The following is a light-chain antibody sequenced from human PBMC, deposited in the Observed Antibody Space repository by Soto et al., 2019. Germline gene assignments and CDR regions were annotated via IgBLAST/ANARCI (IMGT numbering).Light chain of an antibody. CDR1: QSISSY. V-gene: IGKV1-6*01. CDR3: LQDINCPWT. Sequence: IQMTQSPSSLSASVGDRVTITCRASQSISSYLNWYQQKPGKAPKVLIYGASNLQSGVPPRFSGSGSGTDFTLAISSLQPEDSATYYCLQDINCPWTFGQGTKVDIK. CDR2: GAS. J-gene: IGKJ1*01.